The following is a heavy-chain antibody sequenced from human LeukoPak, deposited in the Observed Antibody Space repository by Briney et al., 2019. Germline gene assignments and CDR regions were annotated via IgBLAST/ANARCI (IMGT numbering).Heavy chain of an antibody. CDR3: TTYGSDLYYYYGMDV. J-gene: IGHJ6*02. CDR2: IKSKTDGGTT. Sequence: PGGSLRLSCAASGFTFSNAWMGWVRQAPGKGLEWVGRIKSKTDGGTTDYAAPVKGRFTISRDDSKNTLYLQMNSLKTEDTAVYYCTTYGSDLYYYYGMDVWGQGTTVTVSS. V-gene: IGHV3-15*01. CDR1: GFTFSNAW. D-gene: IGHD3-10*01.